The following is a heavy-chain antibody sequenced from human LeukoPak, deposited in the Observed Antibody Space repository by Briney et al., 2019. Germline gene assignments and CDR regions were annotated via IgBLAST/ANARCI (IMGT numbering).Heavy chain of an antibody. Sequence: GASVTVSFTASVYTFTIYDINWVRQATGQGLEWMGWMNPNSGNTGYAQKFQGRVTITRNTSISTAYMELSSLRSEDTAVYYCARGSRITGTYAFDIWGQGTMVTVSS. D-gene: IGHD1-20*01. CDR3: ARGSRITGTYAFDI. V-gene: IGHV1-8*03. J-gene: IGHJ3*02. CDR1: VYTFTIYD. CDR2: MNPNSGNT.